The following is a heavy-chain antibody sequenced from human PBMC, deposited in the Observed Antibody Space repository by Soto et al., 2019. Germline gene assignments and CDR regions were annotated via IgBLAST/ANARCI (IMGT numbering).Heavy chain of an antibody. J-gene: IGHJ4*02. D-gene: IGHD2-21*02. V-gene: IGHV3-23*05. CDR3: TKDVTGDIGADF. CDR2: IKTSGDTT. Sequence: GGSLSLSCAASGFAFSNCAMSWVRQAPGKGLEWVSTIKTSGDTTFYADPVKGRFTTSRDDSKNTLYLQMNSLRAEDTATYYCTKDVTGDIGADFWGQGTPVTSPQ. CDR1: GFAFSNCA.